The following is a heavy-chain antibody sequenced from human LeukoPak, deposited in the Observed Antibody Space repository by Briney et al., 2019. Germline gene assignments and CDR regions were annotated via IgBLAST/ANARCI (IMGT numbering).Heavy chain of an antibody. CDR2: INHSGST. D-gene: IGHD6-13*01. J-gene: IGHJ4*02. V-gene: IGHV4-34*01. Sequence: SETLSLTCAVYGGSFSGYYWSWIRQPPGKGLEWIGEINHSGSTNCNPSLKSRVTISVDTSKNQFSLKLSSVTAADTAVYYCARTPAAVNFDFWGQGALVTVSS. CDR3: ARTPAAVNFDF. CDR1: GGSFSGYY.